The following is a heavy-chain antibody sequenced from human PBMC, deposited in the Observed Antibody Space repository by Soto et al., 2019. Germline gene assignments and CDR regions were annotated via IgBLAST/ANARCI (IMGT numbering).Heavy chain of an antibody. V-gene: IGHV4-59*01. CDR2: IYYSGST. Sequence: KASETLSLTCTVSGGSISSYYWSWIRQPPGKGLEWIGYIYYSGSTNYNPSLKSRVTISVDTSKNQFSLKLSSVTAADTAVYYCARSGIAARPGDYYYYGMDVWGQGTTVTVSS. J-gene: IGHJ6*02. CDR3: ARSGIAARPGDYYYYGMDV. CDR1: GGSISSYY. D-gene: IGHD6-6*01.